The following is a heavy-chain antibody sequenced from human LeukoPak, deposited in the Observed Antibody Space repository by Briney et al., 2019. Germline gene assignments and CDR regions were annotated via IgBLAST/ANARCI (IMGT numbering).Heavy chain of an antibody. CDR1: GFTVSSNY. Sequence: PGGSLRLSCAASGFTVSSNYMSWVRQAPGKGLEWVSVIYSGGSTYYADSVKGRFTISRDNSKNTLYLQMNSLRAEDTAVYYCAKGGEMATMGFYFDYWGQGTLVTVSS. V-gene: IGHV3-66*01. CDR2: IYSGGST. D-gene: IGHD5-24*01. J-gene: IGHJ4*02. CDR3: AKGGEMATMGFYFDY.